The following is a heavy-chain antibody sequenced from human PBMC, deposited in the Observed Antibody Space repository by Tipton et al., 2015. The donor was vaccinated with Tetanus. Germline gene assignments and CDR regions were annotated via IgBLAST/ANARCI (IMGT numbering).Heavy chain of an antibody. D-gene: IGHD3-22*01. CDR1: GGSISSYC. Sequence: LRLSCTVSGGSISSYCWSWIRQPPGEGLEWIGYISHRGSTNYNPSLKSRVTMSVDTSKNQFSLRLSSVTAADTAVYYCARFSYDSGGFYSYFDYWVRGTLVTVSS. J-gene: IGHJ4*02. CDR3: ARFSYDSGGFYSYFDY. CDR2: ISHRGST. V-gene: IGHV4-59*01.